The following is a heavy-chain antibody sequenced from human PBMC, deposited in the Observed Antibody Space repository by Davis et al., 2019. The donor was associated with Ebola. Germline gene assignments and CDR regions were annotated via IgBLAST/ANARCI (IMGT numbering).Heavy chain of an antibody. Sequence: KISCKASGGTFSSYAISWVRQAPGQGLEWMGGIIPIFGTANYAQKFQGRVTITADKSTSTAYMELSSLRSEDTAVYYCARDPTVTPLDYWGQGTLVTVSS. CDR2: IIPIFGTA. CDR3: ARDPTVTPLDY. J-gene: IGHJ4*02. D-gene: IGHD4-17*01. CDR1: GGTFSSYA. V-gene: IGHV1-69*06.